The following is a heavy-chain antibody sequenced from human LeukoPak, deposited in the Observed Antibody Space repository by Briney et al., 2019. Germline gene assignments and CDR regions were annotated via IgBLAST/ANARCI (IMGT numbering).Heavy chain of an antibody. CDR1: GGSIGSSSYY. J-gene: IGHJ5*02. V-gene: IGHV4-39*01. CDR3: ARRPFLYYHGSGSYYPQLLVGWFDP. D-gene: IGHD3-10*01. Sequence: PSETLSLTCTVSGGSIGSSSYYWGWIRQPPGKGLEWIGSIYYSGSTYYNPSLKSRVTISVDTSKNQFSLKLSSVTAADTAVYYCARRPFLYYHGSGSYYPQLLVGWFDPWGQGTLVTVSS. CDR2: IYYSGST.